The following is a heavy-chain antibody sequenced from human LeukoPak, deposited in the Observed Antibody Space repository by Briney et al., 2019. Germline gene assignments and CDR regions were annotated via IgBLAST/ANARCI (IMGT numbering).Heavy chain of an antibody. CDR2: IYPGDSDT. Sequence: GESLKISCKGSGYSFTGYWIGWVRQMPGKGLEWMGIIYPGDSDTRYSPSFQGQVTISADKSISTAYLQWSSLKASDTAMYYCARHKGGIWFGELSSDAFDIWGQGTMVAVSS. J-gene: IGHJ3*02. V-gene: IGHV5-51*01. CDR3: ARHKGGIWFGELSSDAFDI. CDR1: GYSFTGYW. D-gene: IGHD3-10*01.